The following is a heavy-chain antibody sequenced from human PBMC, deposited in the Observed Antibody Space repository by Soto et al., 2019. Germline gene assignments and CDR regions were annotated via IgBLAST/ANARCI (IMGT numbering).Heavy chain of an antibody. J-gene: IGHJ4*02. CDR1: GFTFSSYW. CDR3: VRTSLVVAAATREDY. D-gene: IGHD2-15*01. CDR2: INSDGSST. V-gene: IGHV3-74*01. Sequence: EVQLVESGGGLVRPGGSLRLSCAASGFTFSSYWMHWVRQAPGKGLVWVSRINSDGSSTSYADSVKGRFTLSRDNAKNTLYLQMNSLRAEDTAVYYCVRTSLVVAAATREDYWGQGTLVTVSS.